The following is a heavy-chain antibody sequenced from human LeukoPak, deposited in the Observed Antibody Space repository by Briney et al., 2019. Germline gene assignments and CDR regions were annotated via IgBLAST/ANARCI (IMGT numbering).Heavy chain of an antibody. CDR3: ARDPYYDFWSGYSPFDY. Sequence: AGGSLRLSCAASGFTFSSYWMSWVRQAPRKGLEWVANIKQDGSEKYYVDSVKGRFTISRDNAKNSLYLQMNSLRAEDTAVYYCARDPYYDFWSGYSPFDYWGQGTLVTVSS. CDR1: GFTFSSYW. CDR2: IKQDGSEK. V-gene: IGHV3-7*01. D-gene: IGHD3-3*01. J-gene: IGHJ4*02.